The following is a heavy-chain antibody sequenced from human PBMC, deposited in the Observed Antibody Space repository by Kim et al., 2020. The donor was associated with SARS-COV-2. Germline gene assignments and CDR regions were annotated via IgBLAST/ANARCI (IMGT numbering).Heavy chain of an antibody. J-gene: IGHJ6*02. Sequence: GGSLRLSCAASGFTFSSYGMHWVRQAPGKGLEWVAVISYDGSNKYYADSVKGRFTISRDNSKNTLYLQMNSLRAEDTAVYYCAKDQYDFWSGYHRRTRYYYYYGMDVWGQGTTVTVSS. D-gene: IGHD3-3*01. CDR3: AKDQYDFWSGYHRRTRYYYYYGMDV. CDR1: GFTFSSYG. V-gene: IGHV3-30*18. CDR2: ISYDGSNK.